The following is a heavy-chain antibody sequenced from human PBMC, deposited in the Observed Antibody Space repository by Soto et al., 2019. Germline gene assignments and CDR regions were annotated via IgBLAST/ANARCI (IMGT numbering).Heavy chain of an antibody. CDR3: SRVTGGEQGVYAFDI. CDR2: IYYSGST. J-gene: IGHJ3*02. CDR1: GGSVSSGSYY. D-gene: IGHD2-21*02. V-gene: IGHV4-61*01. Sequence: SETLSLTCTVSGGSVSSGSYYWSWIRQSPGKGLEWIVYIYYSGSTNYNPSRKSRVTISEYTSKTQFSLKLSSVTAADTAVYYCSRVTGGEQGVYAFDIWGQGTMVTVSS.